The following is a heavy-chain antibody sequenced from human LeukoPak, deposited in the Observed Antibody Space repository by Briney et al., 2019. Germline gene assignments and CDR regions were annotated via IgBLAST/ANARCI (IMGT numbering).Heavy chain of an antibody. V-gene: IGHV4-39*07. CDR2: MFHSGST. Sequence: PSETLSLTCTVSGGSISSGSHYWGWIRQPPGKGLEWIGSMFHSGSTYHNPSLKSRVTISLGPSKNQFSLKLSSVTAADTAVYYCARDYCSTTTSCYLGKPATESYFDCWGQGTLVTVSS. D-gene: IGHD2-2*01. CDR1: GGSISSGSHY. CDR3: ARDYCSTTTSCYLGKPATESYFDC. J-gene: IGHJ4*02.